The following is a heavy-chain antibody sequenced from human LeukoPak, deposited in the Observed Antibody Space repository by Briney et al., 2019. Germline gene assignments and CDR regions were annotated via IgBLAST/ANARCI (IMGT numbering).Heavy chain of an antibody. CDR1: GGSFSGYY. CDR3: ARDRPIVGATSRSDY. V-gene: IGHV4-34*01. Sequence: SETLSLTCAVYGGSFSGYYWSWIRQPPGKGLKWIGETNHSGSTNYNPSLKSRVTISVDTSKNQFSLKLSSVTAADTAVYYCARDRPIVGATSRSDYWGQGTLVTVSS. CDR2: TNHSGST. J-gene: IGHJ4*02. D-gene: IGHD1-26*01.